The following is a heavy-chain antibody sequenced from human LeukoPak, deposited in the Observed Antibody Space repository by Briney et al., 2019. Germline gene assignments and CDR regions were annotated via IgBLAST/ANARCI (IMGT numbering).Heavy chain of an antibody. V-gene: IGHV7-4-1*02. Sequence: ASVKVSCKASGYSFTYYPLNWVRQAPEQGLEWMGWISTSTGNPTYAQGFTGRFVFSLDTSVSTAYLQISNLKADDTAVYYCARGSGGLIEDFWGQGTLVTVSS. J-gene: IGHJ4*02. CDR3: ARGSGGLIEDF. D-gene: IGHD2-15*01. CDR2: ISTSTGNP. CDR1: GYSFTYYP.